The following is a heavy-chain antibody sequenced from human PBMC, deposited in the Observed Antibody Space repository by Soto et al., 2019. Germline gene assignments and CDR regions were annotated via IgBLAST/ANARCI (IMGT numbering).Heavy chain of an antibody. CDR3: ARTNAFHI. Sequence: SETLSLTCTVSGGSISSSSYYWSWIRQPPGEGLEWIGYIYYSGSTNYNPSLKSRVTISVDRSKNQLSLRLTSVTAADTAVYYCARTNAFHIWGQGTMVTVSS. J-gene: IGHJ3*02. V-gene: IGHV4-61*01. CDR2: IYYSGST. CDR1: GGSISSSSYY.